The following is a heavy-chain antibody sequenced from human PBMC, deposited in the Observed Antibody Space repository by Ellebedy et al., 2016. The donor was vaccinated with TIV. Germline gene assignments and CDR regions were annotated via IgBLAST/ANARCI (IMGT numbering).Heavy chain of an antibody. CDR1: GFTFSSYS. V-gene: IGHV3-48*02. CDR2: ISSSSTI. J-gene: IGHJ6*02. D-gene: IGHD6-19*01. CDR3: ARDTIAVADTYYYGMDV. Sequence: PGGSLRLSCAASGFTFSSYSMNWVRQAPGKGLEWVSYISSSSTIYYADSVKGRFTISRDNAKNSLYLQMNSLRDEDTAVYYCARDTIAVADTYYYGMDVWGQGTTVTVSS.